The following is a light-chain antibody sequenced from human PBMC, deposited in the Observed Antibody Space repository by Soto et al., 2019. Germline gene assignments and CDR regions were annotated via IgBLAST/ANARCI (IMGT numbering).Light chain of an antibody. V-gene: IGKV3-11*01. CDR3: QQRSGWPLT. J-gene: IGKJ4*01. CDR1: QGVGRF. Sequence: EIVLTQSPATLSLSPGERAALSCRASQGVGRFLAWYQQKPGQAPRLLIYDSSNRATGIPARFSVSGSGTDFTLAINNLEPEDFAVYYCQQRSGWPLTFGGGTKVEIK. CDR2: DSS.